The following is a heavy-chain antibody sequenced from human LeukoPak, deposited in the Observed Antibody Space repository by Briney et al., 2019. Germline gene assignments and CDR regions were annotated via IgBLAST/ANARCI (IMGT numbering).Heavy chain of an antibody. V-gene: IGHV3-30*18. Sequence: GGSLRLSCAASGFTFSSYGMHWVRQAPRKGLEWVAVISYDGSNKYYADSVKGRFTISRDNSKNTLYLQMNSLRAEDTAVYYCAKEETAGTGRYFDYWGQGTLVTVSS. CDR2: ISYDGSNK. CDR1: GFTFSSYG. CDR3: AKEETAGTGRYFDY. D-gene: IGHD6-13*01. J-gene: IGHJ4*02.